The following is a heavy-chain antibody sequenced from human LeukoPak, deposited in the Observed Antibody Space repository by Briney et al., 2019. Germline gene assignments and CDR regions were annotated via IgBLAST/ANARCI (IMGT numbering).Heavy chain of an antibody. J-gene: IGHJ6*03. CDR3: ARVNFWSGQPNMDV. Sequence: SETLSLTCTVSGGSISSYYWSWIRQPPGKGLEWIGGIYYSGSTNYNPSLKSRVTISVDTSKNQFSLKLSSVTAAVTAVYYCARVNFWSGQPNMDVWGKGTTVTVSS. CDR2: IYYSGST. V-gene: IGHV4-59*01. CDR1: GGSISSYY. D-gene: IGHD3-3*01.